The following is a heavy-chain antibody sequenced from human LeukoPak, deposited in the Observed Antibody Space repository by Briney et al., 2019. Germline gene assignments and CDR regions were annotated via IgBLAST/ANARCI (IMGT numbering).Heavy chain of an antibody. Sequence: SETLYLNCAVYGGSFSGHYWSWIREPPGKGLEWIREINHSGSTNYNPSLKSRVTISVDTSKNQFSLKLSSVTASDTAVYYCARRSSGYYYFFNWFDPWGQGTLVTVSS. CDR2: INHSGST. J-gene: IGHJ5*02. V-gene: IGHV4-34*01. CDR1: GGSFSGHY. D-gene: IGHD3-22*01. CDR3: ARRSSGYYYFFNWFDP.